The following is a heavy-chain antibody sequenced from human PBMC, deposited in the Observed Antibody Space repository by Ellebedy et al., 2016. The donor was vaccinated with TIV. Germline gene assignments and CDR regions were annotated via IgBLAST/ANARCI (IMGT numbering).Heavy chain of an antibody. Sequence: GGSLRLSXATSGYTFSSYWMYWVRQAPGKGLEWVSAISGSGGSTYYADSVKGRFTISRDNSKNTLYLQMNSLRAEDTAVYYCARASHSSGWYQDNWFDPWGQGTLVTVSS. CDR1: GYTFSSYW. CDR2: ISGSGGST. CDR3: ARASHSSGWYQDNWFDP. V-gene: IGHV3-23*01. D-gene: IGHD6-19*01. J-gene: IGHJ5*02.